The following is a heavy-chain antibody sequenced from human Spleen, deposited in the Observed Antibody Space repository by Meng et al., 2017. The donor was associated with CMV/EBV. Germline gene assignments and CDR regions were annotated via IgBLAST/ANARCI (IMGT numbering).Heavy chain of an antibody. J-gene: IGHJ4*02. Sequence: GESLKISCAASGFTFDDHAMHWVRQAPGKGLEWVSLITWDGGTTSYVDSVKGRFTISRDNSKNSLYLEMNSLRGEDTAFYYCARRGPGYCTTTSCRYSFDYWGQGALVTVSS. V-gene: IGHV3-43D*03. CDR1: GFTFDDHA. D-gene: IGHD2-2*01. CDR3: ARRGPGYCTTTSCRYSFDY. CDR2: ITWDGGTT.